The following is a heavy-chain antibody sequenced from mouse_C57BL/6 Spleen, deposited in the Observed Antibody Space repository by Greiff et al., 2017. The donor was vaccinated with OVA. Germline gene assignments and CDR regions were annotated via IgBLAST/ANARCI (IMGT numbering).Heavy chain of an antibody. CDR1: GFTFSDYY. J-gene: IGHJ1*03. CDR2: IYYDGSST. V-gene: IGHV5-16*01. Sequence: EVKLVESEGGLVQPGSSMKLSCTASGFTFSDYYMAWVRQVPEKGLEWVANIYYDGSSTYYLDSLKSRFIISRDNAKNILDLQMSSLKSEDTASYYCARKVEGNWYFDVWGTGTTVTVSS. D-gene: IGHD1-3*01. CDR3: ARKVEGNWYFDV.